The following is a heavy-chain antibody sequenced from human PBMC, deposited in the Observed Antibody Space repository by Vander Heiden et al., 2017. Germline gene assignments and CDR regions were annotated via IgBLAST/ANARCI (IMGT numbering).Heavy chain of an antibody. CDR3: ARDREGSGWPNWFDP. CDR2: SYGGGST. J-gene: IGHJ5*02. V-gene: IGHV3-53*01. CDR1: GFTVSSNY. Sequence: EVQLVESGGGLIQPGGSLRLSCAASGFTVSSNYMSWVRKGPGKGLEWVSVSYGGGSTYYADSVKGRFTISRDNSKNTLYLQMNSLRAEDTAVYYCARDREGSGWPNWFDPWGQGTLVTVSS. D-gene: IGHD6-19*01.